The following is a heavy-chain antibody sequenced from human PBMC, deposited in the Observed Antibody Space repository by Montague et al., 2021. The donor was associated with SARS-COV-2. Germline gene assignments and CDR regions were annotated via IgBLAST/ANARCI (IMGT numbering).Heavy chain of an antibody. CDR1: GITFSTYE. D-gene: IGHD6-19*01. V-gene: IGHV3-48*03. J-gene: IGHJ5*02. Sequence: SLRLSCAASGITFSTYEMIWVRQAPGKGLEWVSSIGASGSSTHYADSVKGRFTISRDNAKSSLFLQMDSLRVEDTAIYYCECLGSSDWYHWFDPWGQGTRVTVSS. CDR2: IGASGSST. CDR3: ECLGSSDWYHWFDP.